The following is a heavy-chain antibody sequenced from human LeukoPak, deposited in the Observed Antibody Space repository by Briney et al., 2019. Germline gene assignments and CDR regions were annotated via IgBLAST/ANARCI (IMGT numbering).Heavy chain of an antibody. Sequence: RAGGSLRLSCAASGFTFNDYAMSWVRQAPGKGLEWVAGISDTGRRTYYTDSVKGRFTISRDDSKKTVSLQMNTLRAEDTAIYFCARHDSFIPYWGQGTLVTVSS. CDR1: GFTFNDYA. CDR3: ARHDSFIPY. D-gene: IGHD3-16*02. CDR2: ISDTGRRT. V-gene: IGHV3-23*01. J-gene: IGHJ4*02.